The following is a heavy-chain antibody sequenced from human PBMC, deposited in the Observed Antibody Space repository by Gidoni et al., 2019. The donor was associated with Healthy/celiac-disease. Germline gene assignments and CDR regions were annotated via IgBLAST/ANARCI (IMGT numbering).Heavy chain of an antibody. V-gene: IGHV3-23*01. CDR2: ISGSGGST. Sequence: GFTFSSYAMSWVRQAPGKGLEWVSAISGSGGSTYYADSVKGRFTISRDNSKNTLYLQMNSLRAEDTAVYYCAKDHPDSSGYPLFDYWGQGTLVTVSS. CDR3: AKDHPDSSGYPLFDY. J-gene: IGHJ4*02. CDR1: GFTFSSYA. D-gene: IGHD3-22*01.